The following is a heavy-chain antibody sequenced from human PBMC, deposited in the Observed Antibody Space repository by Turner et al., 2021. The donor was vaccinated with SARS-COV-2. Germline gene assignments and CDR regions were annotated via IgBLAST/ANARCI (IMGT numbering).Heavy chain of an antibody. V-gene: IGHV1-24*01. Sequence: QVQLVQSGAEMKKPGASVKVPCKVSGYTLTEIFIHWVRQAPGKGLEWMGGVGPEDRETIYAQKFQGRVTMTEDTSTDIAYMELSSLSSDDTAVYYCATDPLGWAGYDYWGQGTLVTVSS. CDR3: ATDPLGWAGYDY. CDR2: VGPEDRET. CDR1: GYTLTEIF. J-gene: IGHJ4*02. D-gene: IGHD6-25*01.